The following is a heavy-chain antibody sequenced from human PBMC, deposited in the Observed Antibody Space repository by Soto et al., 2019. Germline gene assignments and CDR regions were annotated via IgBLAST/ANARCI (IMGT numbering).Heavy chain of an antibody. J-gene: IGHJ4*02. CDR2: IQSKTDGGTT. CDR1: GFTSSNAW. Sequence: PGGSLRLSCAASGFTSSNAWMSWVRQAPGKGLEWVGRIQSKTDGGTTDYAAPVKGRFTISRDDSKNTLYLQMNSLKTEDTAVYYCTTLDYCDSESPDYWGQGTLVTVSS. CDR3: TTLDYCDSESPDY. D-gene: IGHD4-17*01. V-gene: IGHV3-15*01.